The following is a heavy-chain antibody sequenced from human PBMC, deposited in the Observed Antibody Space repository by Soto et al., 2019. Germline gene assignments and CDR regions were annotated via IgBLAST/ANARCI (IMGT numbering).Heavy chain of an antibody. CDR2: IFHSGLT. J-gene: IGHJ5*01. V-gene: IGHV4-39*01. Sequence: SETLSLTCTVSGASISNSNYYWGWIRQPPGKGLEWIGSIFHSGLTYYSPSLESRVTISVNTSKSHFSLKLRSMTVADTAIYYCARQRLPLTPDSWRQGTLVTVSS. D-gene: IGHD4-17*01. CDR3: ARQRLPLTPDS. CDR1: GASISNSNYY.